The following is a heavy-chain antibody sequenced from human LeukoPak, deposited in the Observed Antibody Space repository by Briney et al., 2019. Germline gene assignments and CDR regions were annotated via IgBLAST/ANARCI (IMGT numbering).Heavy chain of an antibody. V-gene: IGHV4-38-2*02. J-gene: IGHJ4*02. Sequence: PSETLSLTCTVSGYSISSGYYWGWIRQPPGKGLEWIGSIYHSGSTYYNPSLKSRVTISVDTSKNQFSLKLSSVTAADTAVYYCARTEGYYGSGSYYNKAIVFDYWGQGTLVTVSS. CDR2: IYHSGST. CDR3: ARTEGYYGSGSYYNKAIVFDY. CDR1: GYSISSGYY. D-gene: IGHD3-10*01.